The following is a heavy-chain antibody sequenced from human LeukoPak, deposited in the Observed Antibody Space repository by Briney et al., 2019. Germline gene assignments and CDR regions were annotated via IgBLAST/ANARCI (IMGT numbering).Heavy chain of an antibody. Sequence: ASVKVSCKASGGTFSSYAISWVRQAPGQGLEWMGGIIPIFGTANYAQKFQGRVTITADESTSTAYMELSSLRSEDTAVYYCARDKYYDFWSGYREYYFDYWGQGTLVTVSS. CDR1: GGTFSSYA. V-gene: IGHV1-69*13. CDR2: IIPIFGTA. D-gene: IGHD3-3*01. J-gene: IGHJ4*02. CDR3: ARDKYYDFWSGYREYYFDY.